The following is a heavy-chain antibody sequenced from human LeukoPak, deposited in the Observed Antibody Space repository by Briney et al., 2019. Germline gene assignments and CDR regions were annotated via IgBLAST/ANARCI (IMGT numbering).Heavy chain of an antibody. J-gene: IGHJ4*02. CDR2: IYYSGST. CDR1: GGSISSYY. D-gene: IGHD5-18*01. Sequence: SSETLSLTCTVSGGSISSYYWSWIRQPPGKGLEWIGYIYYSGSTNYNPSLKSRVTISVDTSKNQFSLKLSSVTAAGTAVYYCAVSPGYSYGVDYWGQGTLVTVSS. CDR3: AVSPGYSYGVDY. V-gene: IGHV4-59*08.